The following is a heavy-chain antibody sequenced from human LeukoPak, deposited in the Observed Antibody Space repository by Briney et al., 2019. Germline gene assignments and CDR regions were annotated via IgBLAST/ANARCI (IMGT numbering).Heavy chain of an antibody. D-gene: IGHD3-10*01. Sequence: GGSLRLSCAASGFTFSSYAMSWVRQAPGKGLEWVSAISGSGGSTYYADSVKGRFTISRDNSKNTLYLQMNSLRAEDTAVYYCAKAPAPYYYGSGSYPWGQGTLVTVSS. J-gene: IGHJ5*02. V-gene: IGHV3-23*01. CDR3: AKAPAPYYYGSGSYP. CDR1: GFTFSSYA. CDR2: ISGSGGST.